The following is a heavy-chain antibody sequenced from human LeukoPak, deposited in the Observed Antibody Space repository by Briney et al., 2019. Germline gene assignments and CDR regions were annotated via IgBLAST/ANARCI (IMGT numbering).Heavy chain of an antibody. J-gene: IGHJ4*02. D-gene: IGHD6-19*01. CDR1: GGTFSSYA. V-gene: IGHV1-69*05. Sequence: ASVKVSCKASGGTFSSYAISWVRQAPGQGLEWMGGTIPIFGTANYAQKFQGRVTITRDTSASTAYMELSSLRSEDTAVYYCARGALHTSGWYEVGYWGQGTLVTVSS. CDR3: ARGALHTSGWYEVGY. CDR2: TIPIFGTA.